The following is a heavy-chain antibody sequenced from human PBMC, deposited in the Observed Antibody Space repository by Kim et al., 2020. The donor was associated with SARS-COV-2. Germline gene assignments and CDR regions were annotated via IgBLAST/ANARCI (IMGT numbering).Heavy chain of an antibody. Sequence: YNPSLKSRVTISVDTSKNQFSLKLSSVTAADTAVYYCARDQGYSYGCFDYWGQGTLVTVSS. J-gene: IGHJ4*02. CDR3: ARDQGYSYGCFDY. V-gene: IGHV4-59*01. D-gene: IGHD5-18*01.